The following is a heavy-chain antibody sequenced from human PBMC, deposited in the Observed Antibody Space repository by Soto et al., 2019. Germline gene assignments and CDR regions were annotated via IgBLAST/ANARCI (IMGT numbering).Heavy chain of an antibody. V-gene: IGHV5-51*01. CDR1: GYNFGGYW. D-gene: IGHD1-7*01. CDR3: ARRGFIGTPPDY. CDR2: IHPGASDT. J-gene: IGHJ4*02. Sequence: GESLKISCKGSGYNFGGYWIGWVRQMPGKGLEWMGIIHPGASDTRYSPSFQGQVTIAADESTSTAYLQWRSLKASDSAVYYCARRGFIGTPPDYWGQGTQVTVSS.